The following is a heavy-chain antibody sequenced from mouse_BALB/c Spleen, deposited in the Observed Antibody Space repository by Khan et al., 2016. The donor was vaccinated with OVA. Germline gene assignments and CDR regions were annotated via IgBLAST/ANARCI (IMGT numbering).Heavy chain of an antibody. CDR1: GYSITSDYA. Sequence: EVQLQESGPGLVKPSLSLSLTCTVTGYSITSDYAWNWIRQFPGHKLEWMGYISYSGRNSYTPSLKSRIPIPRATSKNKFFLPLNSVTTEDTATYFCVRGRAYWGQGTLVTVSA. J-gene: IGHJ3*01. CDR2: ISYSGRN. CDR3: VRGRAY. V-gene: IGHV3-2*02. D-gene: IGHD3-3*01.